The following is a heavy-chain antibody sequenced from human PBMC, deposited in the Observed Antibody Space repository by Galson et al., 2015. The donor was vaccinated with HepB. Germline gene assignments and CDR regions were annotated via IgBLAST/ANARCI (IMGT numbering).Heavy chain of an antibody. V-gene: IGHV3-21*01. CDR2: ISSSSSYI. CDR1: GFTFSSYS. CDR3: ARDKFRIAVAYCFDY. D-gene: IGHD6-19*01. Sequence: SLRLSCAASGFTFSSYSMNWVRQAPGKGLEWVSSISSSSSYIYYADSVKGRFTISRDNAKNSLYLQMNSLRAEDTAVYYCARDKFRIAVAYCFDYWGQGTLVTVSS. J-gene: IGHJ4*02.